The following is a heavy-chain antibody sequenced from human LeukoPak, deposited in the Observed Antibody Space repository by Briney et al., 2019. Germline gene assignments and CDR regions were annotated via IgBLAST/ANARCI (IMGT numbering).Heavy chain of an antibody. CDR2: IKSKTDSGTT. J-gene: IGHJ4*02. CDR3: TTSTSSWYLRFDY. CDR1: GFTFSNYD. D-gene: IGHD6-13*01. Sequence: PGGSLRLSCAASGFTFSNYDMNWVRQAPGKGLEWVGRIKSKTDSGTTDYAAPVKGRFSISRDDSKNTLYLQMNSLKTEDTAVYYCTTSTSSWYLRFDYWGQGTLVTVSS. V-gene: IGHV3-15*07.